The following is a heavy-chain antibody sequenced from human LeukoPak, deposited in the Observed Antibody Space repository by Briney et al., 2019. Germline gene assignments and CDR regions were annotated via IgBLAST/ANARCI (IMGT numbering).Heavy chain of an antibody. D-gene: IGHD2-15*01. Sequence: PSETLSLTCTVSGGSISSGDYYWSWIRQPPGKGLEWIGYVYYSGSTYYNPSLKSRVTISVDTSKNQFSLKVNSVTAADTAVYYCARGGLHTNYFDSWGQGTLVTVSS. CDR3: ARGGLHTNYFDS. CDR2: VYYSGST. CDR1: GGSISSGDYY. V-gene: IGHV4-30-4*01. J-gene: IGHJ4*02.